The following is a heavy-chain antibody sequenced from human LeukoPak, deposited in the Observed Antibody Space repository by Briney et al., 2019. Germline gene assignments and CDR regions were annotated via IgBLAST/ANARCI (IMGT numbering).Heavy chain of an antibody. D-gene: IGHD5-12*01. V-gene: IGHV3-53*01. CDR2: IYSSAYI. CDR1: GFTVSSNY. J-gene: IGHJ1*01. CDR3: ASQDLLYNGAHWVHSRH. Sequence: GESLRLSCAASGFTVSSNYMTWVRQAPGKGLEWVSIIYSSAYIYYSDSVKGRFTISRDNSKNTLYLQMNSLRAEDTAVYYCASQDLLYNGAHWVHSRHWGQGTLVTVSS.